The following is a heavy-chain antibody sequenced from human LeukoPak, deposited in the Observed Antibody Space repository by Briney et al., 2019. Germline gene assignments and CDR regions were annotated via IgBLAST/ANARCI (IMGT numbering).Heavy chain of an antibody. D-gene: IGHD6-13*01. CDR3: ARHVGYSSSWYPDYYYYYYMDV. Sequence: PSETLSLTCTVSGGSISSSSYYWGWIRQPPGKGLEWIGSIYYSGSTYYNPSLKSRVTISVDTSKNQFSLKLSSVTAADTAVYYCARHVGYSSSWYPDYYYYYYMDVWGKGTMVTVSS. J-gene: IGHJ6*03. CDR1: GGSISSSSYY. CDR2: IYYSGST. V-gene: IGHV4-39*01.